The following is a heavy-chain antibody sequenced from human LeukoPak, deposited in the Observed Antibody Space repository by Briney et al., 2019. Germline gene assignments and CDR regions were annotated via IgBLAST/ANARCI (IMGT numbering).Heavy chain of an antibody. CDR2: ISYDGSNK. Sequence: SLRLSCAASGFTFSSYATHWVRQAPGKGLEWVAVISYDGSNKYYADSVKGRFTISRDNSKNTLYLQMNSLRAEDTAVYYCAKDRDYGDYINDYWGQGTLVTVSS. CDR3: AKDRDYGDYINDY. CDR1: GFTFSSYA. J-gene: IGHJ4*02. D-gene: IGHD4-17*01. V-gene: IGHV3-30*04.